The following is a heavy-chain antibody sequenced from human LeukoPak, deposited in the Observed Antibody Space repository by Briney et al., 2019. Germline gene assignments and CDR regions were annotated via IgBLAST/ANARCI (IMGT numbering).Heavy chain of an antibody. CDR2: IGGSGSST. D-gene: IGHD1-14*01. CDR1: GFTFSNSD. V-gene: IGHV3-23*01. J-gene: IGHJ5*02. CDR3: AKSRLTPHP. Sequence: GGSLRLSCAASGFTFSNSDISWVRQAPGKGLEWVSAIGGSGSSTFYADSVKGRFTVSRDNSKNTLYLQMSSLRAEDTAVYYCAKSRLTPHPWGQGTLVTVSS.